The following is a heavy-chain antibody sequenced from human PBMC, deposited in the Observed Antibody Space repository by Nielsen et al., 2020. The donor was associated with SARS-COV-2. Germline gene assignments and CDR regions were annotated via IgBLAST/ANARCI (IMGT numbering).Heavy chain of an antibody. CDR2: INHSGGT. Sequence: SETLSLTCAVYGGSFSDYDWSWIRQPPGKGLEWIGEINHSGGTNYNPSLKSRVTISVDTSKNQFFLKLSSVTAADRAVYYCARDRLRITIFGVARYGMDVWGQGTTVTVSS. J-gene: IGHJ6*02. CDR1: GGSFSDYD. D-gene: IGHD3-3*01. V-gene: IGHV4-34*01. CDR3: ARDRLRITIFGVARYGMDV.